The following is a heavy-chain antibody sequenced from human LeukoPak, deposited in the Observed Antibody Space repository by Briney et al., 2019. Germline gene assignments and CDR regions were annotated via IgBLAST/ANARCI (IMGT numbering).Heavy chain of an antibody. CDR2: VSGSGGST. CDR1: GFTFTSYA. D-gene: IGHD2-2*01. V-gene: IGHV3-23*01. CDR3: AKLFCSSTSCSRGPYFDY. J-gene: IGHJ4*02. Sequence: PGGSLRLSCAASGFTFTSYAMSWVRQAPGKGLEWVSAVSGSGGSTYYADSVKGRFTISRDNSKDTLYLQMNSLRAEDTAVYYCAKLFCSSTSCSRGPYFDYWGQGILVTVPS.